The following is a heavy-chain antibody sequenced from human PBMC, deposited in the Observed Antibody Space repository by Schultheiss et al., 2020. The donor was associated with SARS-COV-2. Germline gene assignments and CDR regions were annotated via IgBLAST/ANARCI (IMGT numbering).Heavy chain of an antibody. CDR3: ARLQRYNWNDYYYYGMDV. CDR1: GGTFSSYA. J-gene: IGHJ6*02. CDR2: IIPIFGTA. Sequence: SVKVSCKASGGTFSSYAISWVRQAPGQGLEWMGGIIPIFGTANYAQKFQGRVTITADESTSTAYMELSSLRSEDTAVYYCARLQRYNWNDYYYYGMDVWGQGTTFTVSS. V-gene: IGHV1-69*13. D-gene: IGHD1-20*01.